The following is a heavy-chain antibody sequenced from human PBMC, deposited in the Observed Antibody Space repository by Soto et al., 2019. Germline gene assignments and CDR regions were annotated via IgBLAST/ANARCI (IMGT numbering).Heavy chain of an antibody. CDR1: GFTFSSYW. CDR3: ARAGSSTSSIDAFDI. Sequence: GGSLRLSCAASGFTFSSYWMSWVRQAPGKGLEWVANIKQDGSEKYYVDSVKGRFTISRDNANNSLYLQMNSLRAEDTAVYYCARAGSSTSSIDAFDIWGQGTMVTVSS. V-gene: IGHV3-7*03. CDR2: IKQDGSEK. D-gene: IGHD2-2*01. J-gene: IGHJ3*02.